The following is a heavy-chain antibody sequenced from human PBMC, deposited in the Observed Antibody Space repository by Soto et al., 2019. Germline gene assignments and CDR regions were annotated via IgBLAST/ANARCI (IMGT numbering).Heavy chain of an antibody. V-gene: IGHV4-59*01. CDR1: GGSISSYY. D-gene: IGHD3-9*01. CDR3: ARTETLSDILTGSWGFHY. CDR2: IYYSGST. J-gene: IGHJ4*02. Sequence: SETLSLTCTVSGGSISSYYWSWIRQPPGKGLEWIGYIYYSGSTNYNPSLKSRVTISVDTSKNQFSLKLSSVTAADTAVYYCARTETLSDILTGSWGFHYWGKETRVTFPS.